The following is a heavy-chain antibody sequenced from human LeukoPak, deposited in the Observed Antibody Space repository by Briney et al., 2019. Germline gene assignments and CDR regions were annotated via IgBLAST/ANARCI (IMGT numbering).Heavy chain of an antibody. CDR1: GFTFSSYA. D-gene: IGHD3-22*01. CDR2: ISGSGGST. CDR3: AKDLEHYYDSSGPLMGY. J-gene: IGHJ4*02. Sequence: GSLRLSCAASGFTFSSYAMSWVRQAPGKGLEWVSAISGSGGSTYYADSVKGRFTISRDNSKNTLYLQMNSLRAEDTAVYYCAKDLEHYYDSSGPLMGYWGQGTLVTVSS. V-gene: IGHV3-23*01.